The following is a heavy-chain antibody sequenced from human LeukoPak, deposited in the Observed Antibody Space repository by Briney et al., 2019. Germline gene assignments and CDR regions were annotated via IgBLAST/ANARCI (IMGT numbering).Heavy chain of an antibody. CDR1: GFTVSSNY. J-gene: IGHJ4*02. D-gene: IGHD6-13*01. CDR2: IYSGGST. Sequence: QTGGSLKLSCAASGFTVSSNYMSWVRQAPGKGLEWVSVIYSGGSTYYADSVKGRFTISRDNSKNTLYLQMNSLRAEDTAVYYCARGGIAAAIDYWGQGTLVTVSS. V-gene: IGHV3-66*01. CDR3: ARGGIAAAIDY.